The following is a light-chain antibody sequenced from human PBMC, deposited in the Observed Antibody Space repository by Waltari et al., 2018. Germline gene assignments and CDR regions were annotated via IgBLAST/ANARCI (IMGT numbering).Light chain of an antibody. J-gene: IGLJ1*01. CDR1: SSDVGGYNY. V-gene: IGLV2-14*01. Sequence: QSALTQPASVSGSPGQSIAFSCTGTSSDVGGYNYVSWYQQHPGKAPKLMIYDVTKRPSGISNRFSVSKSGYTASLTISGLQAEDGADYYCISYTSSGTYVFGTGTKVTVL. CDR3: ISYTSSGTYV. CDR2: DVT.